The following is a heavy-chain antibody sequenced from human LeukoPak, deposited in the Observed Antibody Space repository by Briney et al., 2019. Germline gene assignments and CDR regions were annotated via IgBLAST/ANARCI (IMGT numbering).Heavy chain of an antibody. CDR3: ARERAQGGYGYGLIMDY. V-gene: IGHV1-69*13. CDR2: IIPIFGTA. D-gene: IGHD5-18*01. CDR1: GGTFSSYA. Sequence: SVKVSCKASGGTFSSYAISWVRQAPGQGLEWMGGIIPIFGTANYAQKFQGRVTITADESTSTAYMELSSLRSEDTAMYYCARERAQGGYGYGLIMDYWGQGTLVTVSS. J-gene: IGHJ4*02.